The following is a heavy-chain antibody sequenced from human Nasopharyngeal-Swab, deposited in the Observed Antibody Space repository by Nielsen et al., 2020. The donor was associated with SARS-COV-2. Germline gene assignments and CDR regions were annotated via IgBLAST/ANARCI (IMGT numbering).Heavy chain of an antibody. CDR2: ISYDGSNK. D-gene: IGHD6-6*01. J-gene: IGHJ4*02. CDR3: ARDRYLFSEEYYFDY. Sequence: LKISCEASGFTFSSHAMHWVRQAPGKGLEWLAIISYDGSNKKSADSMKGRIATSRDNSKKTLYLHLNSLRAEDTAVYYCARDRYLFSEEYYFDYWGQGTLVTVSS. V-gene: IGHV3-30*09. CDR1: GFTFSSHA.